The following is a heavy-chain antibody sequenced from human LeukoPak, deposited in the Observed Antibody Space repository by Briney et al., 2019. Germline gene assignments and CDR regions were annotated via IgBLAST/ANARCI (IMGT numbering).Heavy chain of an antibody. Sequence: SETLSLTCALSGGSLSGFFWSWIRQPPGKGLEWIGEVNHSGASNYKPSLKSRVTISVDTSRTQLSLMLTSVTAADTALYYCARGGTNKYASGDFAYWGQGILVTVSS. CDR3: ARGGTNKYASGDFAY. J-gene: IGHJ4*02. D-gene: IGHD3-3*01. CDR1: GGSLSGFF. V-gene: IGHV4-34*01. CDR2: VNHSGAS.